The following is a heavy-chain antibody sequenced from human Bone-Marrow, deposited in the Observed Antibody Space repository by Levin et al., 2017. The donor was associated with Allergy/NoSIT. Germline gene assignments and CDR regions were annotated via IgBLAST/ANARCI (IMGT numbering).Heavy chain of an antibody. CDR3: ARTPEILVAYGDYENDY. CDR2: ISTYNNKT. D-gene: IGHD4-17*01. J-gene: IGHJ4*02. CDR1: GYTFTIYG. V-gene: IGHV1-18*01. Sequence: GASVKVSCKASGYTFTIYGITWVRQAPGQGLEWLGWISTYNNKTNSAQNLQGRVTMTTDTSTSTAYMELRSLRSDDTAIYYCARTPEILVAYGDYENDYWGQGTLVTVSS.